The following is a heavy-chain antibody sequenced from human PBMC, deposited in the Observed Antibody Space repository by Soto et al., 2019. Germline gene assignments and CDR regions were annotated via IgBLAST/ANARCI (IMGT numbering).Heavy chain of an antibody. Sequence: GGSLRLSCAASGFTFSDYYMSWIRQAPGKGLEWVSYISSSGSTIYYADSVKGRFTISRDNAKNSLYLQMSSLRAEDTAVYYCARDKGYCSGGSCYVDYWGQGTLVTVSS. V-gene: IGHV3-11*01. CDR3: ARDKGYCSGGSCYVDY. CDR1: GFTFSDYY. J-gene: IGHJ4*02. CDR2: ISSSGSTI. D-gene: IGHD2-15*01.